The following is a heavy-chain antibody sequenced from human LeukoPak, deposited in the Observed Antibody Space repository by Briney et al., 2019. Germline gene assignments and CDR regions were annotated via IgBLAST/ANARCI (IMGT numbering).Heavy chain of an antibody. CDR1: GYTFTGYY. J-gene: IGHJ3*02. CDR3: ARGPRAGILGTYYGSGRAAFDI. CDR2: INPNSGGT. V-gene: IGHV1-2*02. D-gene: IGHD3-10*01. Sequence: GASVKVSCKASGYTFTGYYMHWVRQAPGPGLEWKWWINPNSGGTNYAQKFQGRVTMTRDTSISTAYMELSRLRSDDTAVYYCARGPRAGILGTYYGSGRAAFDIWGQGTMVTVSS.